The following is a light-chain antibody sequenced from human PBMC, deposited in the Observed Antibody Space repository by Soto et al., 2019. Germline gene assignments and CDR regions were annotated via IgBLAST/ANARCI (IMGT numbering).Light chain of an antibody. CDR1: QSVSSSY. CDR2: GAS. CDR3: QPYGNSPIT. J-gene: IGKJ5*01. V-gene: IGKV3-20*01. Sequence: EIVLTQSPGTLSLFPGERATLSCRASQSVSSSYLAWYQQKPGQAPRLVIYGASSRATGIPDRFSGSGSGTDFTLTISSLETEEFAVYYCQPYGNSPITCGQGPRLAIK.